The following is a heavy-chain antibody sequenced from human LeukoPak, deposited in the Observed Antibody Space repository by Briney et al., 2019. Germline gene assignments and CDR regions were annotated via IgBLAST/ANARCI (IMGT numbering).Heavy chain of an antibody. CDR3: ARDLRFWEWLLIEPFDS. V-gene: IGHV3-23*01. CDR2: ISGSGGST. Sequence: GGSLRLSCAASGFTFSSYAMSWVRQAPGKGLEWVSAISGSGGSTYYADSVKGRFTISRDNAKNSLYLQMNSLRAEDTAVYYCARDLRFWEWLLIEPFDSGGREPRAPVS. D-gene: IGHD3-3*01. CDR1: GFTFSSYA. J-gene: IGHJ4*02.